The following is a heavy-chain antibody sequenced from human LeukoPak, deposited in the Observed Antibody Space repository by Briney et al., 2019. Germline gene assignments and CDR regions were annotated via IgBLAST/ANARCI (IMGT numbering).Heavy chain of an antibody. CDR2: MNTNTGNP. Sequence: AASVKVSCKASGYTFTNYAMNWVRQAPGQGLEWMGWMNTNTGNPTYAQGFTGRFVFSLDTSVGTAYLQISSLKTEDTAVYYCAVLSYDSSGYYYPFDYWGQGTLVTVSS. CDR3: AVLSYDSSGYYYPFDY. CDR1: GYTFTNYA. D-gene: IGHD3-22*01. V-gene: IGHV7-4-1*02. J-gene: IGHJ4*02.